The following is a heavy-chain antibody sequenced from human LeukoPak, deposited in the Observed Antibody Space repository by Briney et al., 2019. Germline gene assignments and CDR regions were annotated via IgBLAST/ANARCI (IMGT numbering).Heavy chain of an antibody. CDR2: ITGSGRGT. Sequence: RGSLTLSCTASGLTFSNYATTWVRQAPGKGLGWDSSITGSGRGTYYADSVKGRFSVSRDNSQNTVFLHMNSLRADDTALYYCSKDPNGDYVDAFDMWGPGTMVTVSS. V-gene: IGHV3-23*01. D-gene: IGHD4-17*01. CDR3: SKDPNGDYVDAFDM. J-gene: IGHJ3*02. CDR1: GLTFSNYA.